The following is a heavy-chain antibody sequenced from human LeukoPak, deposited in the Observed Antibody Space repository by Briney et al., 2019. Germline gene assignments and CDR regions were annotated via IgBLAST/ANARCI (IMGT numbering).Heavy chain of an antibody. J-gene: IGHJ4*02. CDR3: ATYPYDFWSGYYTY. V-gene: IGHV1-69*05. CDR2: IIPIFGTA. D-gene: IGHD3-3*01. Sequence: SVKVSCKASGGTFSSYAISWVRQAPGQGLEWMGGIIPIFGTANYAQKFQGRVTIITDESTSTAYMELSSLRSEDTAVYYCATYPYDFWSGYYTYWGQGTLVTVSS. CDR1: GGTFSSYA.